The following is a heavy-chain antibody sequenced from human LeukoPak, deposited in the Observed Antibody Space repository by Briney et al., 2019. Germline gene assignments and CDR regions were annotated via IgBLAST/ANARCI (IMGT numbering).Heavy chain of an antibody. D-gene: IGHD2-15*01. CDR2: IWYGGSDK. J-gene: IGHJ2*01. CDR3: AREVRESGLRYFDL. Sequence: GRSLRLSCAASGFTFSSYGMHWVRQAPGKGLEWVAVIWYGGSDKYYADSVKGRFTISRENAKNSVYLQMNTLRVGDAAVYYCAREVRESGLRYFDLWGRGTLVTVSS. V-gene: IGHV3-33*01. CDR1: GFTFSSYG.